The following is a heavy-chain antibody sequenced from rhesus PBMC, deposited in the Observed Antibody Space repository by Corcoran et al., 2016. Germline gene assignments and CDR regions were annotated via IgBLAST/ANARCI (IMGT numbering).Heavy chain of an antibody. V-gene: IGHV4-160*01. CDR3: ARVTTMVVARGNSLDV. D-gene: IGHD3-28*01. Sequence: QVQLQESGPGLVKPSETLSLTCAVSGGSISSNYWSWIRPAPGKGLEWIGRIFGSCVSTEYNPSLKSRVTVSKDTSKNQFSLKLSSVTAADTAVYYCARVTTMVVARGNSLDVWGRGVLVTVSS. CDR2: IFGSCVST. J-gene: IGHJ5-2*02. CDR1: GGSISSNY.